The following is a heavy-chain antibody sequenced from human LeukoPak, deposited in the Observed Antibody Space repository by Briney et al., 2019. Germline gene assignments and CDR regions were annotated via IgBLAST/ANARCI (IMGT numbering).Heavy chain of an antibody. D-gene: IGHD4-17*01. Sequence: PGGSLRLSCAASGNYWMHWVRQVPGKGLVWVSHINSDGSWTSYADSVKGRFSISRDNAKNALYLQMNSLRIEDTAVYYCEAYGSVWGQGTLVAVSS. J-gene: IGHJ4*02. CDR1: GNYW. V-gene: IGHV3-74*01. CDR2: INSDGSWT. CDR3: EAYGSV.